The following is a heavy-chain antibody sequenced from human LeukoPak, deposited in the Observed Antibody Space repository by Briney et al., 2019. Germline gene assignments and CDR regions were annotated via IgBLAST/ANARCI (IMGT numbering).Heavy chain of an antibody. D-gene: IGHD3-16*01. Sequence: GGSLRLSCAASGFSVSDYWMTWVRQAPGKGLEWVANIKQDGSEKTYVESVKGRFTISRDNAKNSLYLQMNSLRVEDTAMYYCVRDGGTDWYDPWGQGTLVTVFS. V-gene: IGHV3-7*01. CDR2: IKQDGSEK. CDR1: GFSVSDYW. CDR3: VRDGGTDWYDP. J-gene: IGHJ5*02.